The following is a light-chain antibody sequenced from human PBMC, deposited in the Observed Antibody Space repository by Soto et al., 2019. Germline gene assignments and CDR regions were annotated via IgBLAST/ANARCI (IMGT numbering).Light chain of an antibody. CDR1: QRVTSRY. V-gene: IGKV3-20*01. Sequence: IVLTQSLGTLSFSPGDRATLSCRASQRVTSRYLAWYRQKPGQAPSRLIYWTSSSATGIPERISGSGSGTDYTLTISSPEPEDFAVNYCHQYGTSPITLGQRTRLEIK. CDR3: HQYGTSPIT. CDR2: WTS. J-gene: IGKJ5*01.